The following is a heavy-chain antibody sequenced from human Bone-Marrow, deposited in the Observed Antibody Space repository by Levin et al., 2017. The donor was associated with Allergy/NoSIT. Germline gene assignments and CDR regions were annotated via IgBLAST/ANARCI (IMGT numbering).Heavy chain of an antibody. Sequence: SQTLSLTCTVSGGSISGSTYYWGWLRQPPGKGLEWVATLYYSGTSYYSPSLKSRVAISVDTSKNQFSLKLNSVTAADTAVYYCARQSTWLPYNWFDPWCQGTLVTVSS. D-gene: IGHD5-12*01. J-gene: IGHJ5*02. V-gene: IGHV4-39*01. CDR2: LYYSGTS. CDR1: GGSISGSTYY. CDR3: ARQSTWLPYNWFDP.